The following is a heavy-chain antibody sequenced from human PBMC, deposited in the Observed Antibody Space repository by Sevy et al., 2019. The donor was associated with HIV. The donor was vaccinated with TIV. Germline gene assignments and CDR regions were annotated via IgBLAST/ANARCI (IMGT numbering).Heavy chain of an antibody. Sequence: GGSLRLSCAASGFTFSSYWMSWVRQAPGKGLAWVATMKEDGSERNYVDSVKGRFTISRDNVKNSLYLQMNSLRSDDTAVYYWVREGGGGYSYSRDGWGQGTLVTVSS. CDR2: MKEDGSER. CDR1: GFTFSSYW. D-gene: IGHD5-18*01. J-gene: IGHJ4*02. CDR3: VREGGGGYSYSRDG. V-gene: IGHV3-7*01.